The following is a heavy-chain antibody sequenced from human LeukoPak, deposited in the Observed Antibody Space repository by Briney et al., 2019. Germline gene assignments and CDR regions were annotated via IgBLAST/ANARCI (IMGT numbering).Heavy chain of an antibody. V-gene: IGHV3-21*01. CDR3: ARALTTLTYEGY. Sequence: GGSLRLSCAASGFTFSSYTMHWIRQAPGKGLEWVSSISGSNSYIFYADSVKGRFTVSRNNAKDSLYLQMNSLRAEDTAVYYCARALTTLTYEGYWGQGTLVTVSS. J-gene: IGHJ4*02. D-gene: IGHD1-1*01. CDR1: GFTFSSYT. CDR2: ISGSNSYI.